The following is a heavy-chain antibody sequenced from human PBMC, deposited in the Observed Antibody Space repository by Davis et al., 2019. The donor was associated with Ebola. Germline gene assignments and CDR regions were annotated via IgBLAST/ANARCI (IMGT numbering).Heavy chain of an antibody. Sequence: GESLKISCAASGFIVSNYYMSWVRQAPGKGLEWVSYISSSGSTIYYADSVKGRFTISRDNAKNSLYLQMNSLRAEDTAVYYCARVLCSGGSCYDYYGMDVWGQGTTVTVSS. V-gene: IGHV3-11*01. D-gene: IGHD2-15*01. J-gene: IGHJ6*02. CDR1: GFIVSNYY. CDR2: ISSSGSTI. CDR3: ARVLCSGGSCYDYYGMDV.